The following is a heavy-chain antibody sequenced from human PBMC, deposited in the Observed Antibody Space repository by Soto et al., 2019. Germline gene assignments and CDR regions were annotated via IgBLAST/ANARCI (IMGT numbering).Heavy chain of an antibody. D-gene: IGHD4-17*01. CDR2: IYGCGSKA. J-gene: IGHJ5*01. Sequence: LRLPGVVSACTLSSCSLTWIRQTTRQGLAWVSVIYGCGSKAFYADSVKGRFIISRDNSKNTWYLQRDSLRAEDTAVYYCAKDRVITVTTFHNWLDSWGQGTRVTVSS. V-gene: IGHV3-23*01. CDR3: AKDRVITVTTFHNWLDS. CDR1: ACTLSSCS.